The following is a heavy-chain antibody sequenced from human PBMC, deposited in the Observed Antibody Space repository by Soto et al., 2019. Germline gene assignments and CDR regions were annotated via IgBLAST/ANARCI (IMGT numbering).Heavy chain of an antibody. CDR1: GGTFSSYA. Sequence: GSQVKVSCKASGGTFSSYAISWVRQAPGQGLEWMGGIIPIFGTANYAQKFQGRVTITADESTSTAYMELSSLRSEDTAVYYCASTGYYDFWSGRGWFDPWGQGTLVTVSS. D-gene: IGHD3-3*01. V-gene: IGHV1-69*13. CDR2: IIPIFGTA. CDR3: ASTGYYDFWSGRGWFDP. J-gene: IGHJ5*02.